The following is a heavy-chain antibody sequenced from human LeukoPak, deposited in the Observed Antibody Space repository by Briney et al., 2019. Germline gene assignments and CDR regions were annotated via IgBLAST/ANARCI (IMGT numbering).Heavy chain of an antibody. J-gene: IGHJ4*02. CDR2: IKQDGSEK. Sequence: GGSLRLSCAASGFTFSSYWMSWVRQAPGKGLEWVANIKQDGSEKYYEDSVKGRFTISRDNAKNSLYLQMNSLRAEDTAVYYCASCSGGSCYGAGFDYWGQGTLVTVSS. CDR1: GFTFSSYW. D-gene: IGHD2-15*01. CDR3: ASCSGGSCYGAGFDY. V-gene: IGHV3-7*01.